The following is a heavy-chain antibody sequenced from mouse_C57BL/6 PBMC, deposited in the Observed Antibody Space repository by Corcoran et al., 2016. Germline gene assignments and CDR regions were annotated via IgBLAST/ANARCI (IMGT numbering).Heavy chain of an antibody. CDR2: IYPGDGDT. V-gene: IGHV1-80*01. CDR1: GYAFSSYW. D-gene: IGHD1-1*01. Sequence: VQLQKSGAELVKPGASVKISCKASGYAFSSYWMNWVKQRPGKGLEWIGQIYPGDGDTNYNGKFKGKATLTADKSSSTAYMQLSSLTSEDSAVYFCARLMTTVVFYYWGQGSTLPVSS. J-gene: IGHJ2*01. CDR3: ARLMTTVVFYY.